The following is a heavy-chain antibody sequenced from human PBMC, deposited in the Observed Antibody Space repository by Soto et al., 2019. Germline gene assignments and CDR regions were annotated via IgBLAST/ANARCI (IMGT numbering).Heavy chain of an antibody. D-gene: IGHD5-18*01. CDR3: ARWNVQHDSYGYF. J-gene: IGHJ4*02. CDR1: GFTFSSFP. CDR2: ISSDGSNK. Sequence: GGSLRLSCAASGFTFSSFPMHWVRQAPGKGLEWVALISSDGSNKYYADAVKGRFTISRDNSKNTLYLQMNSLRAEDTAVYYCARWNVQHDSYGYFWGQGTQVTVSS. V-gene: IGHV3-30-3*01.